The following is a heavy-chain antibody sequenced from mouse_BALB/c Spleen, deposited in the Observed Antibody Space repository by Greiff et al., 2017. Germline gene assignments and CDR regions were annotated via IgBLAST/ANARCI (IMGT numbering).Heavy chain of an antibody. CDR1: GDSITSGY. D-gene: IGHD2-14*01. J-gene: IGHJ2*01. V-gene: IGHV3-8*02. CDR2: ISYSGST. Sequence: EVKVVESGPSLVKPSQTLSLTCSVTGDSITSGYWNWIRKFPGNKLEYMGYISYSGSTYYNPSLKSRISITRDTSKNQYYLQLNSVTTEDTATYYCARRGYDEYFDYWGQGTTLTVSS. CDR3: ARRGYDEYFDY.